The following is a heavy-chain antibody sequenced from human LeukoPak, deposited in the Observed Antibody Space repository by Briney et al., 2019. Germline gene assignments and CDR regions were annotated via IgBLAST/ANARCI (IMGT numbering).Heavy chain of an antibody. CDR3: ARRDFWSGYYNY. J-gene: IGHJ4*02. CDR1: GGSISSSNW. Sequence: SGTLSLTCAVSGGSISSSNWWSWVRRPPGKGLEWIGEIYHSGSTNYNPSLKSRVTISVDTSKNHFSLRLTSVTAADTAVYYCARRDFWSGYYNYWGQGTLVTVSS. V-gene: IGHV4-4*02. CDR2: IYHSGST. D-gene: IGHD3-3*01.